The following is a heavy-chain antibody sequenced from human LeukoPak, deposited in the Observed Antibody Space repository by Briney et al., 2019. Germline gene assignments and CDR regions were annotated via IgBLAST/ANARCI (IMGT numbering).Heavy chain of an antibody. D-gene: IGHD3-10*01. Sequence: GASVTVSFKASGYTFTGYYMHWVRQAPGQGLEWMGWINPNSGGTNYAQKFQGRVTMTRDTSISTAYMELSRLRSDDTAVYYCARDTRPMVRGVTDYYYYGMDVWGQGTTVTVSS. V-gene: IGHV1-2*02. CDR2: INPNSGGT. CDR3: ARDTRPMVRGVTDYYYYGMDV. J-gene: IGHJ6*02. CDR1: GYTFTGYY.